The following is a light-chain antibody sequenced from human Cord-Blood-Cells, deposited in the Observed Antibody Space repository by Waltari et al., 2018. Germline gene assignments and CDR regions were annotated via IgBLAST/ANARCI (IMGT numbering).Light chain of an antibody. V-gene: IGKV1-39*01. CDR1: QSISSY. CDR3: QQSYSTPLT. Sequence: DIQMTQPPSSLSASVGDRVTITCRASQSISSYLNWYQHKPGKAPKLLTYAASSLQSGVPSRFSGSGSGTDFTLTISSLQPEDFATYYCQQSYSTPLTFGGGTKVEIK. J-gene: IGKJ4*01. CDR2: AAS.